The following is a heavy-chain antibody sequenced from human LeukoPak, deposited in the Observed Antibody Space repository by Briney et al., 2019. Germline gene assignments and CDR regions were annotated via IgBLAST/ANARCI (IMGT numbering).Heavy chain of an antibody. CDR1: GFTFSSYS. V-gene: IGHV3-21*01. J-gene: IGHJ4*02. Sequence: GGSLRLSCAASGFTFSSYSMNWVRQAPGKGLEWVSSISSSSSYIYYADSVKGRFTISRDNAKNSLYLQMNSLRAEDTAVYYCARVVVYYDFWSGYFDYWGQGTLVTVSS. CDR2: ISSSSSYI. CDR3: ARVVVYYDFWSGYFDY. D-gene: IGHD3-3*01.